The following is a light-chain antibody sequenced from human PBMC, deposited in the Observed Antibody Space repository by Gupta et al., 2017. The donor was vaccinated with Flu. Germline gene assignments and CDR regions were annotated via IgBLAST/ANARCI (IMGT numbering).Light chain of an antibody. Sequence: TLSCRTSQTVSRNYLAWYQQKPGQAPRLLIYGASSRATGIPDRFSGSGSGTDFTLTISRLEPEDLAVYYCQQYGGSPPYSFGQGTKVEI. J-gene: IGKJ2*03. CDR2: GAS. V-gene: IGKV3-20*01. CDR1: QTVSRNY. CDR3: QQYGGSPPYS.